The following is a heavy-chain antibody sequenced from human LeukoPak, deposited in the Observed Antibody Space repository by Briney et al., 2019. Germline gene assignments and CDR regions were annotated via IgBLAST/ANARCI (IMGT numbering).Heavy chain of an antibody. CDR3: ARDEVIFKGSYYFGY. CDR2: INPSGGST. CDR1: DYTFTSYY. Sequence: ASVKVSCKASDYTFTSYYMHWVRQAPGQGLEWMGIINPSGGSTSYAQKFQGRVTMTRDTSTSTVYMELSSLRSEDTAVYYCARDEVIFKGSYYFGYWGQGTLVTVSS. J-gene: IGHJ4*02. V-gene: IGHV1-46*01. D-gene: IGHD3-3*02.